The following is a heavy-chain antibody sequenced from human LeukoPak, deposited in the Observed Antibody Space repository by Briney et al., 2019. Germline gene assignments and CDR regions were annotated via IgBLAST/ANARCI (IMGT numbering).Heavy chain of an antibody. CDR2: IYYSGST. J-gene: IGHJ4*02. CDR3: ARGYSYGYLVFDY. D-gene: IGHD5-18*01. Sequence: SETLSLTCTVSGGSISSYYWSWIRQPPGKGLEWIGYIYYSGSTNYNPSLKSRVTISVDTSKNQFSLKLSSVTAADTAMYYCARGYSYGYLVFDYWGQGTLVTVSS. V-gene: IGHV4-59*01. CDR1: GGSISSYY.